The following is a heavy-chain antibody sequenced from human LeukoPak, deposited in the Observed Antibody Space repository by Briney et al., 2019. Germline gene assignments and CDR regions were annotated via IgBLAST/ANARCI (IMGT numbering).Heavy chain of an antibody. CDR2: ILSETVGGRT. V-gene: IGHV3-15*07. CDR1: SITFTKAW. Sequence: GGSLRLSCAASSITFTKAWMNWVRQAPGKGLEWVARILSETVGGRTDYAASVKGRFTISRDDSKSTLFLQMSSLKIEDTAVYYCATSITTPGAFDIRGQGVLVTVSS. D-gene: IGHD1-1*01. CDR3: ATSITTPGAFDI. J-gene: IGHJ4*02.